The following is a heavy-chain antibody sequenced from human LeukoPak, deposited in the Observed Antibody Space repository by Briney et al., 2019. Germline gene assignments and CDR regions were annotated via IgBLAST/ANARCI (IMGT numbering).Heavy chain of an antibody. V-gene: IGHV4-39*01. CDR3: ARHAGGIAAAGTRPFDY. D-gene: IGHD6-13*01. J-gene: IGHJ4*02. CDR1: GASFSSSNYY. Sequence: SETLSLTCTVSGASFSSSNYYWGWLRQPPGKGLEWIGSISYSGSTYYSPSLKSRVTMSVNTSKNQFSLKLSSVTAADTAVYYCARHAGGIAAAGTRPFDYWGQGTLVTVSS. CDR2: ISYSGST.